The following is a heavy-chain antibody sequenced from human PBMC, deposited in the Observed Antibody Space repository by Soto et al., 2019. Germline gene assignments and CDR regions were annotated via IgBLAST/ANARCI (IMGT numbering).Heavy chain of an antibody. CDR2: ISYSGST. J-gene: IGHJ4*02. V-gene: IGHV4-59*01. CDR3: ARVLSGTSLFDY. CDR1: GGAIISDY. Sequence: SETLSLTCTVSGGAIISDYWSWIRQPPGKGLEWIGYISYSGSTNYNPSLKSLAPISVDTSKNQFSLKLSSVTAADTAVYYCARVLSGTSLFDYWGQGTLVTVSS. D-gene: IGHD1-26*01.